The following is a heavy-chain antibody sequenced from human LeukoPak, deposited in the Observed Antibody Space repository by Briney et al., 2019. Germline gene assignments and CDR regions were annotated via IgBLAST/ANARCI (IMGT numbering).Heavy chain of an antibody. Sequence: GGSLRLSCAASGFTFSSYAMSWVRQAPRKGLEWVSAISGSGGSTYYADSVKGRFTISRDNSKNTLYLQMNSLRAEDTAVYYCAKSGYSGSYQRFDYWGQGTLVTVSS. CDR3: AKSGYSGSYQRFDY. CDR2: ISGSGGST. J-gene: IGHJ4*02. CDR1: GFTFSSYA. D-gene: IGHD1-26*01. V-gene: IGHV3-23*01.